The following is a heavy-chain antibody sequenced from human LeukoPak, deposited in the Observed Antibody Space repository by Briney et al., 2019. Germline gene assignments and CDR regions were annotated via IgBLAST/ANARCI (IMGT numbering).Heavy chain of an antibody. CDR3: AGYSSGYYFGY. CDR2: IIPILGIA. V-gene: IGHV1-69*04. J-gene: IGHJ4*02. D-gene: IGHD3-22*01. CDR1: GGTFSSYA. Sequence: SVKVSCKASGGTFSSYAISWVRQAPRQGLEWMGRIIPILGIANYAQKFQGRVTITADKSTSTAYMELSSLRSEDTAVYYCAGYSSGYYFGYWGPGTLVTVSS.